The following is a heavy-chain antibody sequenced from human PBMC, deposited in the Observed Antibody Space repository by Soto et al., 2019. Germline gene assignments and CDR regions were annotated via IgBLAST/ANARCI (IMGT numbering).Heavy chain of an antibody. D-gene: IGHD3-22*01. V-gene: IGHV3-15*01. CDR3: TTAANDYYDGFDY. Sequence: PGGSLRLSCAASGFTFSNAWMSWVRQAPGKGLEWVGRIKSKTDGGTTDYAAPVKGRFTISRDDSKNTLYLQMNSLKTEDTAVYYCTTAANDYYDGFDYWGQGTLVTVSS. J-gene: IGHJ4*02. CDR1: GFTFSNAW. CDR2: IKSKTDGGTT.